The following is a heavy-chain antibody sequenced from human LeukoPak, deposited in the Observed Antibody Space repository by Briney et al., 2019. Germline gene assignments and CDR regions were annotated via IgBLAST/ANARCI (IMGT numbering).Heavy chain of an antibody. J-gene: IGHJ4*02. CDR3: AKLLNDYGDYYFDY. CDR2: IRYDGRNK. CDR1: GFTFSSYG. D-gene: IGHD4-17*01. V-gene: IGHV3-30*02. Sequence: PGGSLRLSCAASGFTFSSYGMHWVRQAPGKGLEWVAFIRYDGRNKYYADSVKGRFTISRDNSKNTLYLQMNSLRAEDTAVYYCAKLLNDYGDYYFDYWGQGTLVTVSS.